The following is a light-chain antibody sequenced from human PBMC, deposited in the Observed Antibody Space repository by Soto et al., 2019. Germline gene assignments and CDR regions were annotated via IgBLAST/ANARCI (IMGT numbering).Light chain of an antibody. CDR2: EVS. Sequence: QSVLTQPASVSGSPGQSITISCTRTSSDVGGYNYVSWYQHHPGKAPKLMIYEVSNRPSGISNRFSGSKSGNTASLTISGLQAEDEADYSCSSYTSSNTVVFGGGTKLTVL. CDR3: SSYTSSNTVV. J-gene: IGLJ2*01. V-gene: IGLV2-14*01. CDR1: SSDVGGYNY.